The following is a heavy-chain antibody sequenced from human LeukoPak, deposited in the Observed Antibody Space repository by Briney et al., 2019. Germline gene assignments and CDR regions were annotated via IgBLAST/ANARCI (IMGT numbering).Heavy chain of an antibody. D-gene: IGHD6-6*01. CDR1: GFTFSSYW. CDR2: INSDGSST. Sequence: GSLSLSCAASGFTFSSYWMHWVRQAPGKGLVWVSRINSDGSSTSYADSVRGRFSISGDNAKNTLYLQMNSLRAEDTAVYYCARGLSGYASSLGYWGQGTLVTVSA. J-gene: IGHJ4*02. CDR3: ARGLSGYASSLGY. V-gene: IGHV3-74*01.